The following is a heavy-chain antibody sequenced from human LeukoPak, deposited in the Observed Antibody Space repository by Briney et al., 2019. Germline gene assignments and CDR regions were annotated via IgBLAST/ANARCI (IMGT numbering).Heavy chain of an antibody. Sequence: GGSLRLSCAASGFTVSSNYMTWVRQAPGKGLELVSVIYSGGSTYYADSVKGRFTISRDNSKNTLYLQMNSLRVEDTAVYYCARGDYGDPFDYWGQGTLVTVSS. CDR1: GFTVSSNY. CDR2: IYSGGST. J-gene: IGHJ4*02. V-gene: IGHV3-53*01. CDR3: ARGDYGDPFDY. D-gene: IGHD4-17*01.